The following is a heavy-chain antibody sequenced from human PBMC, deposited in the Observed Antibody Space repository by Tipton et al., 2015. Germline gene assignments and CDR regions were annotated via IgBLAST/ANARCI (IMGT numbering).Heavy chain of an antibody. V-gene: IGHV4-31*03. J-gene: IGHJ2*01. CDR3: ARDLGCSNNTCKPWYFDL. CDR2: MFYTGNT. D-gene: IGHD2-2*01. CDR1: GGSISSDTYS. Sequence: TLSLTCTVSGGSISSDTYSWSWIRQHPGKGLEWIGSMFYTGNTSYNPSLKSRVTISVDMSQEQFSLRLSSVTAADTAVYYCARDLGCSNNTCKPWYFDLWGRGTLVTVSS.